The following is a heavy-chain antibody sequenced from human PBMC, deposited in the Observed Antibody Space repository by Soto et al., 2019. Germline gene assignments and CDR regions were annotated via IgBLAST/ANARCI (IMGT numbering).Heavy chain of an antibody. J-gene: IGHJ6*02. CDR3: ARGVGGLGYQLSWAYYYGLDV. V-gene: IGHV3-23*01. D-gene: IGHD2-2*01. Sequence: EVQLLESGGGLVQPGGSLRLSCAASGFRFSSYAMSWVRQAPGKGLEWVSVISGNGGTTYYADSAKGRFTISRDNSESMLYLQMNSLRVDDTAIYYCARGVGGLGYQLSWAYYYGLDVWGQGTTVTVSS. CDR2: ISGNGGTT. CDR1: GFRFSSYA.